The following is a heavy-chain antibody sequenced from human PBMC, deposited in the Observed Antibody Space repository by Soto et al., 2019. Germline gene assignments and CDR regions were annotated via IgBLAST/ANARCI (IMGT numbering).Heavy chain of an antibody. V-gene: IGHV3-30-3*01. CDR1: GFTFSSYA. Sequence: QVQLVESGGGVVQPGRSLRLSCAASGFTFSSYAMHWVRQAPGKGLEWVAVISYDGSNKYYADSVKGRFTISRDNSKNTLYLQMNSLRAEDTAVYYCAREVGGLYYYCGMDVWGQGTTVTVSS. CDR3: AREVGGLYYYCGMDV. J-gene: IGHJ6*02. CDR2: ISYDGSNK. D-gene: IGHD2-2*01.